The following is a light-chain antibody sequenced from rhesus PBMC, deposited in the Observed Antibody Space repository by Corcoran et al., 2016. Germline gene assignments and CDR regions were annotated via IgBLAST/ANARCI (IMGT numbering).Light chain of an antibody. J-gene: IGKJ1*01. CDR2: VAS. CDR3: LQHHSYPRT. Sequence: DIQMTQSPSSLSASVGATVTIPFRASQAIRRYLIWFQQKPGKAPKLLIYVASSLESGVPSRFRGSGSGTEVTLTISSLQPEDYATYYCLQHHSYPRTFGQGTKVEV. V-gene: IGKV1-28*02. CDR1: QAIRRY.